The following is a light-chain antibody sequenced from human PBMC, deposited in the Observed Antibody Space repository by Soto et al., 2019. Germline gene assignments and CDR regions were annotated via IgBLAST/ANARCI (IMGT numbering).Light chain of an antibody. CDR3: QQYGGAPRT. CDR2: DVS. J-gene: IGKJ1*01. CDR1: QSVSSF. Sequence: EIVLTQSPVTLSLSPGDRATLSCRPSQSVSSFLAWYQQKPGQPPRLLIYDVSNRAAGIPARFSGSGSGTDFTLTISSLEPEDSAMYYCQQYGGAPRTFGQGTKVEIK. V-gene: IGKV3-11*01.